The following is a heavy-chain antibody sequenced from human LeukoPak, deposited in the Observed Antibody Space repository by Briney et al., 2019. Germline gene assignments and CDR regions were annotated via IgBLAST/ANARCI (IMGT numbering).Heavy chain of an antibody. CDR3: ARREPTNADAFDI. V-gene: IGHV5-51*01. J-gene: IGHJ3*02. D-gene: IGHD5-24*01. CDR2: IYPRDSNT. CDR1: GYGSRYSFTRHW. Sequence: GETLKISCKGSGYGSRYSFTRHWIAWVRQMPGKGLERMGIIYPRDSNTIYSPSFQGQVTISVDTSINTAYLKWSSLKASDTAMYYCARREPTNADAFDIWGQGRVVTIPS.